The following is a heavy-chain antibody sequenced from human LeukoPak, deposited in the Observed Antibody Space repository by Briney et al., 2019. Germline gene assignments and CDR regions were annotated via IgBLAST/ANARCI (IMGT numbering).Heavy chain of an antibody. CDR3: ARDFYGDDGHHPFDY. Sequence: SETLSLTCSVSGGSIGNDYWNWLRQPAGKGLEWIGRIYASGSTNYNPSLKSRVTISMDQPKNHFSLNLKSVTAADTAFYYCARDFYGDDGHHPFDYWGQGIQVSVSS. CDR2: IYASGST. D-gene: IGHD2/OR15-2a*01. J-gene: IGHJ4*02. CDR1: GGSIGNDY. V-gene: IGHV4-4*07.